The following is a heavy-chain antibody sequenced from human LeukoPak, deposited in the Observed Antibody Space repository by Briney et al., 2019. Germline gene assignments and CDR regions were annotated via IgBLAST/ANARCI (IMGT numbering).Heavy chain of an antibody. CDR1: GGTFSSYV. V-gene: IGHV1-69*01. CDR2: IIPIFGTI. D-gene: IGHD2-8*01. J-gene: IGHJ6*03. CDR3: ARDGFSDVLVANDPLLLKYMDV. Sequence: ASVKVSCKASGGTFSSYVIGWVRQVPGQGLEWVGGIIPIFGTINYAQKLQGRVTITADVSTSTAYMELSSLRSEDTAVYYCARDGFSDVLVANDPLLLKYMDVWGKGTTVTVSS.